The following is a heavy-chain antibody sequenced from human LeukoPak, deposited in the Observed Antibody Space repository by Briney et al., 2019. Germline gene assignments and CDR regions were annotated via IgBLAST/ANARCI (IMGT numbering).Heavy chain of an antibody. V-gene: IGHV4-38-2*02. D-gene: IGHD3-22*01. J-gene: IGHJ5*02. CDR2: IYHSGST. CDR1: GYSISSGYY. Sequence: SETLSLTCTVSGYSISSGYYWGWIRQPPGQGLEWIGSIYHSGSTYYNPSLKSRVTISVDTSKNQFSLKLSSVTAADTAVYYCARGSRYYYDSSGLGDWFDPWGQGTLVTVSS. CDR3: ARGSRYYYDSSGLGDWFDP.